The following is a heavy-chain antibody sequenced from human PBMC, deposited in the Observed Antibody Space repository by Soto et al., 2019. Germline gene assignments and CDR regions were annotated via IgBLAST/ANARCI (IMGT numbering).Heavy chain of an antibody. D-gene: IGHD3-22*01. CDR1: GFTFSSYG. CDR2: IWYDGSNK. CDR3: ARADYYDSSGYYYSGLFDY. Sequence: PGGSLRLSCAASGFTFSSYGMHWVRQAPGKGLEWVAVIWYDGSNKYYADSVKGRFTISRDNSKNTLYLQMNSLRAEDTAVYYCARADYYDSSGYYYSGLFDYWGQGTLVTVSS. V-gene: IGHV3-33*01. J-gene: IGHJ4*02.